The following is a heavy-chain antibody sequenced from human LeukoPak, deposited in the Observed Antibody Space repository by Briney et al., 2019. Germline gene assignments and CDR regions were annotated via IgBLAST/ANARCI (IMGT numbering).Heavy chain of an antibody. CDR2: IYYSGNT. CDR3: AKVKVTYYYDASGYYYFDY. Sequence: SETLSLTCTVSGGAITGSYWAWLRQPPGKGLESIGYIYYSGNTNYNPSLRGRVTISVDTSKRQFSLMLRSVTAADTAVCYCAKVKVTYYYDASGYYYFDYWGQGTLVTVSS. J-gene: IGHJ4*02. CDR1: GGAITGSY. D-gene: IGHD3-22*01. V-gene: IGHV4-59*01.